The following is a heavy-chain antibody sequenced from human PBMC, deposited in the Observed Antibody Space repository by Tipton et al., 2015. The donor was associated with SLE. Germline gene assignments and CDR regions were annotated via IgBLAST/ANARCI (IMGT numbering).Heavy chain of an antibody. D-gene: IGHD2-8*02. Sequence: TLSLTCTVSGGSISSYFWSWIRQPPGKGLEWLGYADYSGSTNYNPSLKSRVTISVDTSKNQFSLKLSSVTAADTAVYYCARGGLYWLDWGQGTLVTVSS. V-gene: IGHV4-59*01. J-gene: IGHJ4*02. CDR3: ARGGLYWLD. CDR1: GGSISSYF. CDR2: ADYSGST.